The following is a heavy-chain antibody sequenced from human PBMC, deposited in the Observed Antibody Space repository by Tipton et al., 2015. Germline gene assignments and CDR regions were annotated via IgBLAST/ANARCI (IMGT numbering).Heavy chain of an antibody. Sequence: QLVQSGAEVQKPGSSVKVSCKASGDTFNNHVIHWVRQAPGQGLEWMGGIIPVFGIVNYALKFQGRVTMTADESTSTTYMELTSLRSEDSAVYYCARDIRGGEDYWGQGTLVTVSS. CDR3: ARDIRGGEDY. CDR2: IIPVFGIV. J-gene: IGHJ4*02. D-gene: IGHD3-16*01. CDR1: GDTFNNHV. V-gene: IGHV1-69*01.